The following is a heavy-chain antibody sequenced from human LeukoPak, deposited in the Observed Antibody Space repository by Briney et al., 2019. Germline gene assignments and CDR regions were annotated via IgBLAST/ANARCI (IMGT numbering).Heavy chain of an antibody. Sequence: SETLSLTCAVYGGSFSGYYWSWLRQPPGKGLEWIGEINHSGSTNYNPSLKSRVTISVDTSKNQFSLKLSSVTAADTAVYYCARGLAGYYYYYGMDVWGQGTTVTVSS. CDR3: ARGLAGYYYYYGMDV. J-gene: IGHJ6*02. D-gene: IGHD6-19*01. CDR2: INHSGST. V-gene: IGHV4-34*01. CDR1: GGSFSGYY.